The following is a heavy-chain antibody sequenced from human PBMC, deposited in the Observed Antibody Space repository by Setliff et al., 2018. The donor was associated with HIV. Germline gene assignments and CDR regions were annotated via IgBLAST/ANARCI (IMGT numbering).Heavy chain of an antibody. CDR1: GDTFNSHA. J-gene: IGHJ6*02. CDR2: IIPIFGTP. V-gene: IGHV1-69*13. Sequence: SVKVSCKASGDTFNSHAISWVRQAPGQGLEWMGGIIPIFGTPNYAQKFKGRLTITADESTSTVYMELSSLRPDDTAVYYCAKDISASALYYYGMDVWGQGTTVTVSS. D-gene: IGHD6-13*01. CDR3: AKDISASALYYYGMDV.